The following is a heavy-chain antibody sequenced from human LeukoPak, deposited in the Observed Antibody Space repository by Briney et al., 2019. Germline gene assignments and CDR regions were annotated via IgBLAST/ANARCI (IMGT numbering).Heavy chain of an antibody. Sequence: SETLSLTCAVYGGSFSGYYWSWIRQPPGKGLEWIGEINHSGSTNYNPSLKSRVTISVDTSKNQFSLKLSSVTAADTAVYYCARLITMIVDRTGANWFDPWGRGTLVTVSS. V-gene: IGHV4-34*01. J-gene: IGHJ5*02. CDR2: INHSGST. CDR1: GGSFSGYY. D-gene: IGHD3-22*01. CDR3: ARLITMIVDRTGANWFDP.